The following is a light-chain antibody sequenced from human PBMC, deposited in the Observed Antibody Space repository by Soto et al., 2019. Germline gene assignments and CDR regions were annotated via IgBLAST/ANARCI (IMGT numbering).Light chain of an antibody. CDR2: GAS. CDR3: LHCYPSALA. J-gene: IGKJ4*01. Sequence: EIVMTQSPATLSVSPGERATPSCRASQSVSSDLDWYQQKPGQAPRLLIYGASTRATGTPARFSGSGSETKFTLNISGQESEDCAVYYCLHCYPSALAVGGGNKVEI. CDR1: QSVSSD. V-gene: IGKV3-15*01.